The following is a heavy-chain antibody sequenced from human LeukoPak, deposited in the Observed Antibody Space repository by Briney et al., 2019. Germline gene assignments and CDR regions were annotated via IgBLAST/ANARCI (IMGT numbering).Heavy chain of an antibody. CDR1: GYTFTGYY. J-gene: IGHJ5*02. D-gene: IGHD2-2*01. Sequence: AAVKVSCKASGYTFTGYYMHWVRQAPGQGLEWMGWINPNSGGTNYAQKFQGRVTMTRDTSISTAYMELSRLRSDDTAVYYCARVPSSTSEGEWFDPWGQGTLVTVSS. CDR3: ARVPSSTSEGEWFDP. CDR2: INPNSGGT. V-gene: IGHV1-2*02.